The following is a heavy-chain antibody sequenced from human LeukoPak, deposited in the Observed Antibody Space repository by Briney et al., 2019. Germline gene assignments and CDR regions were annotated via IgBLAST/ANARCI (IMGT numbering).Heavy chain of an antibody. CDR1: GGSFSDYY. CDR3: ARGPPRDFGTSGFYYNY. D-gene: IGHD3-22*01. V-gene: IGHV4-34*01. Sequence: SETLSLTCAIYGGSFSDYYGSWIRQPPGKGLEWMGEINHSGSTNYNPSLTSRVTMSVDTSKNQFSLKLSSVTAADTAVYYCARGPPRDFGTSGFYYNYWGQGTRVTVSS. CDR2: INHSGST. J-gene: IGHJ4*02.